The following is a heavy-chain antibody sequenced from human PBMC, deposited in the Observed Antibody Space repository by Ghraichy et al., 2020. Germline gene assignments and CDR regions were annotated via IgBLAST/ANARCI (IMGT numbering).Heavy chain of an antibody. CDR1: GFTFSSYA. CDR2: ISYDGSNK. J-gene: IGHJ6*02. Sequence: LSLTCAASGFTFSSYAMHWVRQAPGKGLEWVAVISYDGSNKYYADSVKGRFTISRDNSKNTLYLQMNSLRAEDTAVYYCVPIGYYYGMDVWGQGTTVTVSS. CDR3: VPIGYYYGMDV. V-gene: IGHV3-30*04.